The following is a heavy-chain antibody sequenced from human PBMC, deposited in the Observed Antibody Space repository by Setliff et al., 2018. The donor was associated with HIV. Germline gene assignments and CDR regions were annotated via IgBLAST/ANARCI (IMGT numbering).Heavy chain of an antibody. V-gene: IGHV4-39*01. CDR2: INHSGST. Sequence: ETLSLTCTVSGASIDSGFHYWGWIRQPPGKGLEWIGEINHSGSTNHNPSLKSRVTISVDTSKNQFSLKLSSVTAADTAVYYCARHYVPAAMIRSWFDPWGQGTLVTVS. CDR1: GASIDSGFHY. CDR3: ARHYVPAAMIRSWFDP. D-gene: IGHD2-2*01. J-gene: IGHJ5*02.